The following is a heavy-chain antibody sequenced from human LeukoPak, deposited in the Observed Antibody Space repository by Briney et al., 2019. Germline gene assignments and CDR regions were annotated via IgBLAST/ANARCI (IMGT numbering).Heavy chain of an antibody. J-gene: IGHJ4*02. D-gene: IGHD3-22*01. Sequence: QSGGSLRLSCAASGFTVSSNYMSWVRQAPGKGLEWVSTTYSGGSTYYADSVKGRFAISRDNSKNTLYLQMNSLRAEDTAVYYCTRSYYYESSGYYYFDYWGQGTLVTVSS. CDR2: TYSGGST. CDR3: TRSYYYESSGYYYFDY. CDR1: GFTVSSNY. V-gene: IGHV3-53*01.